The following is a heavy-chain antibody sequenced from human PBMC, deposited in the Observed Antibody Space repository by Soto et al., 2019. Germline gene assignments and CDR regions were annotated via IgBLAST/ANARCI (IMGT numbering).Heavy chain of an antibody. CDR1: GFTFSSYA. V-gene: IGHV3-23*01. CDR3: AKALRVGGSGSYNYYYGMDV. D-gene: IGHD3-10*01. J-gene: IGHJ6*02. Sequence: GGSLRLSCAASGFTFSSYAMSWVREAPGKGLEWVSAISGSGGSTYYADSVKGRFTISRDNSKNTLYLQMNSLRAEDTAVYYCAKALRVGGSGSYNYYYGMDVWGQGTTVTVSS. CDR2: ISGSGGST.